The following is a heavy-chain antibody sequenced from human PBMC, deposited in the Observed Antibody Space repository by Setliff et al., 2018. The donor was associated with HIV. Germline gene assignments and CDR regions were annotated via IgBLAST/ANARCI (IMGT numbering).Heavy chain of an antibody. V-gene: IGHV4-38-2*02. J-gene: IGHJ4*02. CDR3: AREDSSYHYFDY. D-gene: IGHD6-6*01. CDR2: IYYSGSA. CDR1: GYSISSGFY. Sequence: SETLSLTCAVSGYSISSGFYWSWMRQPPGKGLEWIGYIYYSGSANYNPSLRSPVAISVDTSKNQFSLKLTSVTAADTAVYYCAREDSSYHYFDYWGQGMLVTVSS.